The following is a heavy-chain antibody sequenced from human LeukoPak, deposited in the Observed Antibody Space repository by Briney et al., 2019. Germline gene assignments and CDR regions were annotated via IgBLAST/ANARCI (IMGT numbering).Heavy chain of an antibody. Sequence: PGRSLRLSCAASGFTFSSYGMHWVRQAPDKGLEWVAFIQNDGSDKHYADSVEGRFTISRDNSKNTLYLQMNSLRAEDTAVYYCARSGYSSGWPWDAFDIWGQGTMVTVSS. CDR2: IQNDGSDK. D-gene: IGHD6-19*01. CDR1: GFTFSSYG. V-gene: IGHV3-30*03. J-gene: IGHJ3*02. CDR3: ARSGYSSGWPWDAFDI.